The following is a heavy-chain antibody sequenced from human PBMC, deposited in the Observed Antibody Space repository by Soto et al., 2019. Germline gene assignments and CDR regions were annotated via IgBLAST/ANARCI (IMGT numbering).Heavy chain of an antibody. J-gene: IGHJ6*02. CDR3: ARTHSSSPRAYYYYGMDV. V-gene: IGHV4-39*01. Sequence: SETLSLTCTVSGGSISSSSYYWGWIRQPPGKGLEWIGSIYYSGSTYYNPSLKSRVTISVDTSKNQFSLKLSSVTAADTAVYYCARTHSSSPRAYYYYGMDVWGQGTTVTVP. CDR1: GGSISSSSYY. D-gene: IGHD6-6*01. CDR2: IYYSGST.